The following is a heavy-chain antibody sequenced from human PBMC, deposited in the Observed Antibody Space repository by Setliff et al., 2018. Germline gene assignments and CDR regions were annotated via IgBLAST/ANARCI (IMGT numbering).Heavy chain of an antibody. CDR3: VRVDMVLSNFDF. J-gene: IGHJ4*02. D-gene: IGHD5-12*01. V-gene: IGHV1-46*01. Sequence: GASVKVSCKASGYTFTNYYMHWVRQAPGQGLEWMGLINPTGGSTSYAQKFQGRVTMTRDTSTSTGYMELRSLRSEDTAVYYCVRVDMVLSNFDFWGQGTLVTVSS. CDR1: GYTFTNYY. CDR2: INPTGGST.